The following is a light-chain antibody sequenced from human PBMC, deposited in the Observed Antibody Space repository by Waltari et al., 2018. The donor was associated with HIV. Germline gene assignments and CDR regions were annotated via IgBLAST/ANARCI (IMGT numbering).Light chain of an antibody. V-gene: IGLV1-40*01. Sequence: GAPGQRVTISCTGSSSNIGAGYDVHWYQQLPGTAPKLLIYGNSNRPSGVPDRFSGSKSGTSASLAITGLQAEDEADYYCQSYDSSLSGYVFGTGTKVTVL. CDR2: GNS. J-gene: IGLJ1*01. CDR1: SSNIGAGYD. CDR3: QSYDSSLSGYV.